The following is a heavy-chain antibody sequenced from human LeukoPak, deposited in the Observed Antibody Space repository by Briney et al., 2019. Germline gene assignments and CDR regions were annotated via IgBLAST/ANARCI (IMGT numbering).Heavy chain of an antibody. V-gene: IGHV3-48*03. Sequence: PGGSLTLLCAASGLTFSSYEMKWARQAPGKGLECVSYISSSGSTIYYAGSVEGRFTVSRDNAKNTLYLQVNGLRAEDTAVYYCARDFGYYYDRSPQDPYSWGQGTLVTVSS. J-gene: IGHJ4*02. CDR3: ARDFGYYYDRSPQDPYS. CDR1: GLTFSSYE. CDR2: ISSSGSTI. D-gene: IGHD3-22*01.